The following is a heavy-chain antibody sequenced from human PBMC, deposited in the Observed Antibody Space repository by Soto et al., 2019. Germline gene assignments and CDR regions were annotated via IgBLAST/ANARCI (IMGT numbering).Heavy chain of an antibody. Sequence: ASVKVSCKASGYTFTSYGISWVRQAHGQGLEWMGWISAYSGGTNYAQKFQGWVTMTRDTSISTAYMELSRLRSDDTAVYYCARQRYFDWLLTFDYWGQGTLVTVSS. CDR2: ISAYSGGT. CDR3: ARQRYFDWLLTFDY. V-gene: IGHV1-2*04. D-gene: IGHD3-9*01. J-gene: IGHJ4*02. CDR1: GYTFTSYG.